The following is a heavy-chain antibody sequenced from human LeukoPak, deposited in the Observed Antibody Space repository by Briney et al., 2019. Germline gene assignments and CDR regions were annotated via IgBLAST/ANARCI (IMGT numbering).Heavy chain of an antibody. J-gene: IGHJ4*02. CDR3: AKIGGFYGDYVPSYFDY. Sequence: SGGSLRLSCAASGFTFSSYAMSWVRQAPGKGLEWVSAISGSGGSTYYADSVKGRFTISRDNSKSTLYLQMNSLRAEDTAVYYCAKIGGFYGDYVPSYFDYWGQGTLVTVSS. CDR1: GFTFSSYA. V-gene: IGHV3-23*01. CDR2: ISGSGGST. D-gene: IGHD4-17*01.